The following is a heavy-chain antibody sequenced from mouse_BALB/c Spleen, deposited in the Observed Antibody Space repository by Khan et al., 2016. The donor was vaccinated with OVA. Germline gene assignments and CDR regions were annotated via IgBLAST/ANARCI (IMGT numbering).Heavy chain of an antibody. CDR3: TRLAYYYDSEGFAY. D-gene: IGHD1-1*01. Sequence: EVQLQESGGDLVKPGGSLKLSCAASGFTFSTYGMSWVRQAPDQRLEWVATVSTGGSYTYYPDSVKGRFTISRDNAKNTLYLQMSGLRSEDTAMFYCTRLAYYYDSEGFAYWGQGTLVTVSA. J-gene: IGHJ3*01. CDR1: GFTFSTYG. CDR2: VSTGGSYT. V-gene: IGHV5-6*01.